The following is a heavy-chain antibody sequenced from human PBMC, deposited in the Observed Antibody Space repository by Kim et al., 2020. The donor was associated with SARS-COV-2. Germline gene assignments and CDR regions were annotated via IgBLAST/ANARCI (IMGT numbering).Heavy chain of an antibody. CDR1: GFTFTSYS. Sequence: GGSLRLSCAASGFTFTSYSMNWVRQAPGKGLEWVSSISTSSSYIYYADSVKGRFTISRDNAKNSLYLQMNSLRVEDTAVYYCARDYYGDYYFDYWGQGTLVTVSS. V-gene: IGHV3-21*01. CDR2: ISTSSSYI. CDR3: ARDYYGDYYFDY. J-gene: IGHJ4*02. D-gene: IGHD4-17*01.